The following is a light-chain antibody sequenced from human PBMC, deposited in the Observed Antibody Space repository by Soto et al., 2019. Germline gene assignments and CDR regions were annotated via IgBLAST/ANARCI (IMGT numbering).Light chain of an antibody. CDR3: QQYNSYSWT. CDR2: KAS. CDR1: QSISSW. J-gene: IGKJ1*01. V-gene: IGKV1-5*03. Sequence: DIQMTQSPSTLSASVGDRVTITCRASQSISSWLAWYQQKPGKAPKLLIYKASSLESGVPSTFSGRGSGTEFTLTISSLQPDDFATYYCQQYNSYSWTFGPGTKVDIK.